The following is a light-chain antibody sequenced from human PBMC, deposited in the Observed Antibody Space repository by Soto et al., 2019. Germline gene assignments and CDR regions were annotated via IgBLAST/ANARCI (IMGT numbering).Light chain of an antibody. Sequence: QSVLTQPPSASGTPGQRVTISCSGSSSNIGSNTVNWYQQLPGTAPKLLIYSNNQRPSGVPDRFSGSKSGTSASLAISGLQSEDEADYYCAAWDDSLNGPVCVFGTGTRSPS. CDR1: SSNIGSNT. V-gene: IGLV1-44*01. CDR2: SNN. CDR3: AAWDDSLNGPVCV. J-gene: IGLJ1*01.